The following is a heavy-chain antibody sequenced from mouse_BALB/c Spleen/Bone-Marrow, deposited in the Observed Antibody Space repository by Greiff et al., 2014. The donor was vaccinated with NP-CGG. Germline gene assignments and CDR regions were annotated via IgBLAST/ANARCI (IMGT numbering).Heavy chain of an antibody. D-gene: IGHD2-1*01. CDR3: TRSWGKDAMDY. Sequence: LVESGAELVRPGASVKVSCKASGYAFSNYFIEWVKKRPGQGLEWIGVINPGSNGANYSEKFKGKATLTADKSSSTAYMQLSSLTSDDSAVYFCTRSWGKDAMDYWGRGTSVTVSS. V-gene: IGHV1-54*03. CDR1: GYAFSNYF. CDR2: INPGSNGA. J-gene: IGHJ4*01.